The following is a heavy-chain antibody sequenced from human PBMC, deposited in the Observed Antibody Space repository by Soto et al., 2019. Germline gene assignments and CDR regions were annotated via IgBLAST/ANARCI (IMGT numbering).Heavy chain of an antibody. V-gene: IGHV1-69*02. D-gene: IGHD1-26*01. CDR2: IIPILGIA. CDR1: GGTFSSYT. J-gene: IGHJ4*02. Sequence: QVQLVRSGAEVKKPGSSVKVSCKASGGTFSSYTISWVRQAPGQGLEWMGRIIPILGIANYAQKFQGRVTITADKSTSTAYMELSSLRSEDTAVYYCAKRISGSYSVDYWGQGTLVTVSS. CDR3: AKRISGSYSVDY.